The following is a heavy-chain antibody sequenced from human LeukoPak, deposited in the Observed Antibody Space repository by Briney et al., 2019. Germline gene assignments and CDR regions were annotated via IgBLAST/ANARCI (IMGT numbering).Heavy chain of an antibody. CDR3: ARGHDYFDY. V-gene: IGHV4-30-4*08. CDR1: GDSISSGDYY. J-gene: IGHJ4*02. Sequence: SQTLSLTCTVSGDSISSGDYYWSWIRQPPGKDLEWIGYIYYSGNTYYNPSLQSRVTISVDTSKNQFSLNLSSVTAADTAVFYCARGHDYFDYWGQGTLVTVSS. CDR2: IYYSGNT.